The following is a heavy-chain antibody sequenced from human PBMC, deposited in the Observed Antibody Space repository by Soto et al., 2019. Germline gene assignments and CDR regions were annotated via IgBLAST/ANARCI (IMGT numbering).Heavy chain of an antibody. CDR1: GFTFDDYA. D-gene: IGHD4-17*01. Sequence: EVQLVESGGALVQPGRSLRLSCVASGFTFDDYAMHWVRQAPGKGLEWVSGINWNSEKIGYAHSVKGRFTISRDIAKNSLFLQVDSLRTDDTALCFCTKIAYGDCSGSRPFDPWGQGTLVTVSS. V-gene: IGHV3-9*01. CDR3: TKIAYGDCSGSRPFDP. J-gene: IGHJ5*02. CDR2: INWNSEKI.